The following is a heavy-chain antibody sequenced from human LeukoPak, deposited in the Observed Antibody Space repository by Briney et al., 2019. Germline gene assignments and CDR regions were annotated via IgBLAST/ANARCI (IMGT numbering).Heavy chain of an antibody. Sequence: GGSLRLPCAASGFSVSSNYMFWVRQAPGKGLEWVSVIYYGGSTYNANSVKGRFTISRDNSKNTLYLQMISLRAEDTAVYYCAKSIAGSRSWALDHWGQGTLVTVSS. V-gene: IGHV3-53*01. D-gene: IGHD6-6*01. CDR3: AKSIAGSRSWALDH. J-gene: IGHJ4*02. CDR2: IYYGGST. CDR1: GFSVSSNY.